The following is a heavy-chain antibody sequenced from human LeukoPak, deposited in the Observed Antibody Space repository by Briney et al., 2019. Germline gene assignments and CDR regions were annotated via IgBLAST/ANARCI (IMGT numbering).Heavy chain of an antibody. CDR2: ISSNGGST. CDR1: GYTFSSYS. Sequence: GGSLRLSCSASGYTFSSYSMHWVRQAPGKGLEYVSAISSNGGSTYYADSVKGRFTISRDNSKNTLYLQMSSLRAEDTAVYYCVKGVYYDSRGYIDYWGQGTLVTVSS. CDR3: VKGVYYDSRGYIDY. D-gene: IGHD3-22*01. J-gene: IGHJ4*02. V-gene: IGHV3-64D*09.